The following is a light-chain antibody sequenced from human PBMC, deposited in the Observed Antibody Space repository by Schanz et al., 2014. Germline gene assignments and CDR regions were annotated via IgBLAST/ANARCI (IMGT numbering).Light chain of an antibody. Sequence: EIVMTQSPATLSVSPGERATLSCRVSQNVNSNLAWYQQKPGQSPRLLIYGASSRATGIPDRFSGSGSGTDFTLTISRLEPEDFAVYYCQQYGSSPLYTFGQGTKLEIK. V-gene: IGKV3-20*01. CDR1: QNVNSN. J-gene: IGKJ2*01. CDR2: GAS. CDR3: QQYGSSPLYT.